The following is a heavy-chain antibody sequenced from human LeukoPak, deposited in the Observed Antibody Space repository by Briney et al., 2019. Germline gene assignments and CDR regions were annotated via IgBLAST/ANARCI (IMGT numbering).Heavy chain of an antibody. CDR2: IHHFGST. Sequence: SETVSLTCTVSGHSISSGSSWGWIRQPPGKRLEWIGNIHHFGSTHYNPSLNDRVTISIDKSKNEFSLRLTSVTAADTAVYYCARGRDYYDSSGYYPTYYYYYYMDVWGKGTTVTVSS. D-gene: IGHD3-22*01. CDR1: GHSISSGSS. CDR3: ARGRDYYDSSGYYPTYYYYYYMDV. V-gene: IGHV4-38-2*02. J-gene: IGHJ6*03.